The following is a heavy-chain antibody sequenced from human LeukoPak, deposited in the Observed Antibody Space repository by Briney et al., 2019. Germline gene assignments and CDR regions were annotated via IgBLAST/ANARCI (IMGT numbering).Heavy chain of an antibody. CDR3: ARASIRRSVAGPFDY. CDR2: IYSGGST. CDR1: GFTVSSNY. Sequence: PGGSLRLSCAASGFTVSSNYMSWVRQAPGKGLEWVSVIYSGGSTYYADSVKGRFTISRDNSKNTLYLQMNSLRAEDTAVYYCARASIRRSVAGPFDYWGQGTLVTVSS. J-gene: IGHJ4*02. V-gene: IGHV3-66*01. D-gene: IGHD6-19*01.